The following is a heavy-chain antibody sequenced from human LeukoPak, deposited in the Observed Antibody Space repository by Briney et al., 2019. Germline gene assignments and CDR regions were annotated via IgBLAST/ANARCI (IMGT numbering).Heavy chain of an antibody. V-gene: IGHV3-7*01. D-gene: IGHD4-17*01. CDR2: INEDGSVK. J-gene: IGHJ4*02. Sequence: PGGSLRLSCVASRFSFSNFWMIWVRQAPGKGLEWVANINEDGSVKNYVDSVKGRFTISRDNAKNSLYLQMNSLRAEDTAVYYCVRDRSTTTVTRFDSWGQGTLVTVSS. CDR3: VRDRSTTTVTRFDS. CDR1: RFSFSNFW.